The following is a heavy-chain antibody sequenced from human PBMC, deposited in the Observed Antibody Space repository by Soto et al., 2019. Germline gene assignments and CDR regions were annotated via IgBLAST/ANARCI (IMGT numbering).Heavy chain of an antibody. D-gene: IGHD3-10*01. Sequence: HLQLQESGSGLVKPSQTLSLTCAVSGGSISSGGYSWSWIRQPPGKGLEWIGYIYHSGSTYYNPSLKRRVTISVDRSKNQFSLKLSSVTAADTAVYYCARARSEAGFYYFDYWGQGTLVTVSS. CDR1: GGSISSGGYS. CDR3: ARARSEAGFYYFDY. V-gene: IGHV4-30-2*01. CDR2: IYHSGST. J-gene: IGHJ4*02.